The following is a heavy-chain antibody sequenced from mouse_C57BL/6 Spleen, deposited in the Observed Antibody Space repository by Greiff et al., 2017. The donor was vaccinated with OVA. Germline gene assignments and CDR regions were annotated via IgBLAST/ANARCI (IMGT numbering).Heavy chain of an antibody. CDR2: IDPADSYT. CDR1: GYTFTSYW. Sequence: QVQLQQPGAELVRPGTSVKLSCKASGYTFTSYWMHWVKQRPGQGLEWIGVIDPADSYTNYNQTFKGKATMTVDTSSSTAYMQLSSLTSEDSAVYYCARSRFLYYFDYWGQGTTLTVSS. J-gene: IGHJ2*01. V-gene: IGHV1-59*01. CDR3: ARSRFLYYFDY.